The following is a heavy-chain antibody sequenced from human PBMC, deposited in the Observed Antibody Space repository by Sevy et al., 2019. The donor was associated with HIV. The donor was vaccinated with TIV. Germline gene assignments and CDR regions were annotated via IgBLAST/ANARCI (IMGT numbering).Heavy chain of an antibody. CDR2: INPNSGGT. CDR3: ARDLNFWSGYYGMDV. V-gene: IGHV1-2*02. J-gene: IGHJ6*02. CDR1: GYTFTGYY. Sequence: ASVKVTSKASGYTFTGYYMHWVRQAPGQGLEWMGCINPNSGGTNYAQKCQGRVTMTRDTSISTAYMELSRLRSDDTAVYYCARDLNFWSGYYGMDVWGQGTAVTVSS. D-gene: IGHD3-3*01.